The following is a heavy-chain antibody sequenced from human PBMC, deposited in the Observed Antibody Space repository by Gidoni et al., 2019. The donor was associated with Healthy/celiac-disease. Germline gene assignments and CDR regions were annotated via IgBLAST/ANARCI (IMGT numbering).Heavy chain of an antibody. CDR3: AKDHYCSSTSCYTLGVLYYYYYGMDV. J-gene: IGHJ6*02. CDR2: ISYDGSNK. Sequence: QVQLVESGGGVVQPGRSLRLSCAASGFTFSSYGMHWVRQAPGKGLEWVAVISYDGSNKYYADSVKGRFTISRDNSKNTLYLQMNSLRAEDTAVYYCAKDHYCSSTSCYTLGVLYYYYYGMDVWGQGTTVTVSS. V-gene: IGHV3-30*18. D-gene: IGHD2-2*02. CDR1: GFTFSSYG.